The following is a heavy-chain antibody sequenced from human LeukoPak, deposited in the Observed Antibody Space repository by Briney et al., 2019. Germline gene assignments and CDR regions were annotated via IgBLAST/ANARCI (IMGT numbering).Heavy chain of an antibody. J-gene: IGHJ6*02. CDR1: GFTFSSYG. CDR3: AKDKGDYFGDYYGMDV. Sequence: GGSLRLSCAASGFTFSSYGMHWVRQAPGKGLEWVAVISYDGSNKYYAGSVKGRFTISRDNSKNTLYLQMNSLRAEDTAVYYCAKDKGDYFGDYYGMDVWGQGTTVTVSS. CDR2: ISYDGSNK. D-gene: IGHD2/OR15-2a*01. V-gene: IGHV3-30*18.